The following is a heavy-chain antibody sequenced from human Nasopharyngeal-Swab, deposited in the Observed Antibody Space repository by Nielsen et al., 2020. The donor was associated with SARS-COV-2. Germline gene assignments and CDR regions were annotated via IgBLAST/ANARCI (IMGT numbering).Heavy chain of an antibody. V-gene: IGHV3-30*03. D-gene: IGHD7-27*01. CDR3: ARESHPPDWGSGGMDV. Sequence: GESLKISCVASGFTFSSYGMHWVRQAPGKGLEWVAVISYDGSNKYYGDSVKGRFTISRDNSKNTLYLQMNSLRAEDTAVYYCARESHPPDWGSGGMDVWGQGTTVTVSS. J-gene: IGHJ6*02. CDR2: ISYDGSNK. CDR1: GFTFSSYG.